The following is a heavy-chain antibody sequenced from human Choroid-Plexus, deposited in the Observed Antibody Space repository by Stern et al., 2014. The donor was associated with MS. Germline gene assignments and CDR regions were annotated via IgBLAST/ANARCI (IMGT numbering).Heavy chain of an antibody. CDR1: GFPFSNFG. V-gene: IGHV3-30*18. Sequence: VQLVESGGGVAQPGRPLILSCAASGFPFSNFGMPWVRQAPGKGRGWVALISYDGRDKYYADSVKGRFTIFRDNSKNTLYMHMNSLRAEDTAVYYCAKDRQWSTYFFDYWGQGSLVTVSS. CDR2: ISYDGRDK. D-gene: IGHD2-15*01. CDR3: AKDRQWSTYFFDY. J-gene: IGHJ4*02.